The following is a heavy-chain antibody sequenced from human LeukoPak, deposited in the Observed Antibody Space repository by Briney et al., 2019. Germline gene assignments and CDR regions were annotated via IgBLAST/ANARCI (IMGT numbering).Heavy chain of an antibody. Sequence: GGSLRLSCAASGFTFSSYEMNWVRQAPGKGLEWVSYISSSGSTIYYADSVKGRYTISRDNAKNSLYLQVNSLRAEDTAVYYCAREDGYPRDYFDYWGQGTLVTVSS. CDR2: ISSSGSTI. V-gene: IGHV3-48*03. D-gene: IGHD5-24*01. CDR1: GFTFSSYE. CDR3: AREDGYPRDYFDY. J-gene: IGHJ4*02.